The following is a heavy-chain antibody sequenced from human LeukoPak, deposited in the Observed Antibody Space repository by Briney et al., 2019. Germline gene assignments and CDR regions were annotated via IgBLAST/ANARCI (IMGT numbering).Heavy chain of an antibody. CDR3: ARVSMATTLYAFHYFDY. J-gene: IGHJ4*02. CDR2: ISPSGGST. V-gene: IGHV1-46*01. D-gene: IGHD5-24*01. Sequence: GASVKVSCKASGYTFTGYYMHWVRQAPGQGLEWMGIISPSGGSTSYAQKFQGRVTMTRDTSTSTVYMELSSLRSEDTAVYYCARVSMATTLYAFHYFDYWGQGTLVTVSS. CDR1: GYTFTGYY.